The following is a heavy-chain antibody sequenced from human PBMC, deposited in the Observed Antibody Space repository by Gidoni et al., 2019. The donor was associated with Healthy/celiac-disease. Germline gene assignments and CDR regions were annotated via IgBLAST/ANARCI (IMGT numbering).Heavy chain of an antibody. CDR3: ARGGEAAAGPLY. Sequence: QVQLQQWGAGLLKPSETLSLTCAVYGGSFSGYYWNWIRQPPGKGLEWIGEINHSGSTNYNPSLKSQVTISVDTPKNQFSLKLSSVTAADTAVYYCARGGEAAAGPLYWGQGTLVTVSS. CDR2: INHSGST. J-gene: IGHJ4*02. D-gene: IGHD6-13*01. CDR1: GGSFSGYY. V-gene: IGHV4-34*01.